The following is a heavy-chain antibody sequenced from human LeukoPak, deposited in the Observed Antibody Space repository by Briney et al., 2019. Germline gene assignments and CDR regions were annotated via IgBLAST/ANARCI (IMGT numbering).Heavy chain of an antibody. V-gene: IGHV4-4*07. CDR1: GGSISSYY. CDR2: IYTSGST. Sequence: SETLSLTCTVSGGSISSYYWSWIRQPAGKGLERIGRIYTSGSTNYNPSLKSRVTMSVDTSKNQFSLKLSSVTAADTAVYYCARERGTGYSSSWYDYWGQGTLVTVSS. CDR3: ARERGTGYSSSWYDY. D-gene: IGHD6-13*01. J-gene: IGHJ4*02.